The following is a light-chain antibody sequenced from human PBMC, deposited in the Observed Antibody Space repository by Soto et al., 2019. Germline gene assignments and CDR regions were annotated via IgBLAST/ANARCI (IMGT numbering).Light chain of an antibody. CDR1: QSVSSN. CDR2: GAS. V-gene: IGKV3-15*01. Sequence: EIVMTQSPATLSVSPGDGATLSCRASQSVSSNLAWYQQKPGQAPRLLIYGASTRPTGIPARFSGSGSGTEFTLTISSPQSEDFVVYYCQQYNDWPSTWTFGQGTKVEIK. J-gene: IGKJ1*01. CDR3: QQYNDWPSTWT.